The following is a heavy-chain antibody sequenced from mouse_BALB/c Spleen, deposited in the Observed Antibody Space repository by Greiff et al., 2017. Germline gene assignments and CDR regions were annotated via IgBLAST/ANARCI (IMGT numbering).Heavy chain of an antibody. CDR2: ISYSGST. D-gene: IGHD2-14*01. J-gene: IGHJ3*01. CDR3: AGGVRGTWFAY. V-gene: IGHV3-2*02. CDR1: GYSITSDYA. Sequence: DVQLQESGPGLVKPSQSLSLTCTVTGYSITSDYAWNWIRQFPGNKLEWMGYISYSGSTSYNPSLKSRISITRDTSKNQFFLQLNSVTTEDTATYYCAGGVRGTWFAYWGQGTLVTVSA.